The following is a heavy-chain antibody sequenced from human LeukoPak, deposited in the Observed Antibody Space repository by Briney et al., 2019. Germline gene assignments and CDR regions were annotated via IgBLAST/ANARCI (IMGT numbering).Heavy chain of an antibody. D-gene: IGHD3-16*01. V-gene: IGHV3-53*01. CDR3: ARDHRVGGS. CDR2: IYSDSSA. J-gene: IGHJ4*02. CDR1: GFTVSRSS. Sequence: GGSLRLSCAASGFTVSRSSMTWVRQAPGKGLEWVSVIYSDSSAYYAESVKGRFTISRDNSKNTIYLQMNRLRAEDTAVYYCARDHRVGGSWGQGTLVTVS.